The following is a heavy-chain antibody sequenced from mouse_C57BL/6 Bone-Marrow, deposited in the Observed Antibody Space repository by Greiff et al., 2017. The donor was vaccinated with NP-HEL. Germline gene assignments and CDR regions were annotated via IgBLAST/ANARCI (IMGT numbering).Heavy chain of an antibody. CDR2: ISSGGDYI. J-gene: IGHJ4*01. CDR1: GFTFSSYA. Sequence: EVKLVESGEGLVKPGGSLKLSCAASGFTFSSYAMSWVRQTPEKRLEWVAYISSGGDYIYYADTVKGRFTISRDNARNTLYLQMSSLKSEDTAMYYCTRGGYGSRYYYAMDYWGQGTSVTVSS. CDR3: TRGGYGSRYYYAMDY. D-gene: IGHD1-1*01. V-gene: IGHV5-9-1*02.